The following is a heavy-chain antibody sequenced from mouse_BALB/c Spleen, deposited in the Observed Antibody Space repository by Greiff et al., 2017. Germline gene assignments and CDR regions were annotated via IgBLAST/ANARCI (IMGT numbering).Heavy chain of an antibody. D-gene: IGHD2-3*01. Sequence: EVKLMESGPELVKPGASVKISCKASGYTFTDYNMHWVKQSHGKSLEWIGYIYPYNGGTGYNQKFKSKATLTVDNSSSTAYMELRSLTSEDSAVYYCAYGDGYYPYAMDYWGQGTSVTVSS. CDR2: IYPYNGGT. V-gene: IGHV1S29*02. CDR1: GYTFTDYN. J-gene: IGHJ4*01. CDR3: AYGDGYYPYAMDY.